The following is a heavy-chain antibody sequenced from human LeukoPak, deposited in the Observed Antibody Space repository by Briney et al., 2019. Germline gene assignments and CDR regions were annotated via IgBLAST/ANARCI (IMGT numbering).Heavy chain of an antibody. CDR2: ISGSGGST. Sequence: GGSLRLSCAASGFTFSSYAMSWVRQAPGKGLEWVSAISGSGGSTYYADSVKGRFTISRDNSKNTLYLQMNSLRAEDTAVYYCAKPMGKQQRGLATPTDYWGQGALVAVSS. CDR3: AKPMGKQQRGLATPTDY. CDR1: GFTFSSYA. D-gene: IGHD6-13*01. J-gene: IGHJ4*02. V-gene: IGHV3-23*01.